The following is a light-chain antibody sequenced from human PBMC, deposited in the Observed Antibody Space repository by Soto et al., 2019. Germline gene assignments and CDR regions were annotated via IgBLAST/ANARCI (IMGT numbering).Light chain of an antibody. CDR2: AAS. Sequence: DIQMTQSPSSLSASVGDRVTITCRASQSISSYLNWYQQKPGKPPKILIYAASSLQSGVPSRFSGTGSGTEFTLTINSLQPDDFATYYCQQYHSYSYTFGQGTRLEIK. CDR3: QQYHSYSYT. CDR1: QSISSY. J-gene: IGKJ5*01. V-gene: IGKV1-39*01.